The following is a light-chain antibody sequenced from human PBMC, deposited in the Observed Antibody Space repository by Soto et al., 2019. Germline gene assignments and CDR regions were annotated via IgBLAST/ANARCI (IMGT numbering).Light chain of an antibody. J-gene: IGKJ2*01. CDR3: QHYGRSAYT. V-gene: IGKV3-20*01. CDR2: GAS. CDR1: QSVSSNY. Sequence: EIVLTQSPGTLSLSPGERATLSCRASQSVSSNYLAWYQQKPGQAPRLLIYGASSRATGIPDRFSGSGSGTGFTLTISRLEPKDFAVYYCQHYGRSAYTFGQGTTLEIK.